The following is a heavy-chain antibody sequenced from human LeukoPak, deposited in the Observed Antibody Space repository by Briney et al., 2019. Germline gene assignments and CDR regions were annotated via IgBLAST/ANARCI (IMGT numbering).Heavy chain of an antibody. CDR2: INPNSGGT. CDR1: GYTFTCYY. CDR3: ARDGTPIYSSGWVYMDV. V-gene: IGHV1-2*02. J-gene: IGHJ6*04. Sequence: ASVKVSCKASGYTFTCYYMHWVRQAPGQGREWMGWINPNSGGTKYAQKFQGRVTMTRDTSISTAYMELSRLRSDDTAVYYCARDGTPIYSSGWVYMDVWGKGTTVTISS. D-gene: IGHD6-25*01.